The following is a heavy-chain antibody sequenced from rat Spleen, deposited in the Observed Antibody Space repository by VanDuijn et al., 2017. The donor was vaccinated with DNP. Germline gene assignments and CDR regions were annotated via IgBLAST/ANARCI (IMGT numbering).Heavy chain of an antibody. Sequence: EVQLVESGGGLAQPGRPLKLSCVASGFTFSDYYMAWVRRTPATGLEWVAYISYDGVSTYNGGSVKGRFTISRDIAKSTLYLEMNSLRSEDMATYYCARHVLPLRVWDYWGQGVMVTVSS. D-gene: IGHD1-4*01. V-gene: IGHV5-22*01. CDR1: GFTFSDYY. J-gene: IGHJ2*01. CDR2: ISYDGVST. CDR3: ARHVLPLRVWDY.